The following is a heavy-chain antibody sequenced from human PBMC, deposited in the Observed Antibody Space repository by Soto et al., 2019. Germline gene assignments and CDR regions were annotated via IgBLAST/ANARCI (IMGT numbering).Heavy chain of an antibody. CDR2: IFYLGSS. CDR1: GDSIISSYFY. J-gene: IGHJ5*02. D-gene: IGHD2-15*01. CDR3: ACHSMVLRQNKSFDL. V-gene: IGHV4-39*07. Sequence: SETLSLTCTVSGDSIISSYFYWGGVRQPPGKGLEWIGSIFYLGSSYYNPSLKSRVTMSVDTSKNQFSLRLRSVTAADTALYFCACHSMVLRQNKSFDLWGQAIMLTVSS.